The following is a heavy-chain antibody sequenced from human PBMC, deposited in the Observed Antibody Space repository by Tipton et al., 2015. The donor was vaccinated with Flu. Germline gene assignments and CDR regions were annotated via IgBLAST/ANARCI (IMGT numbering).Heavy chain of an antibody. Sequence: TLSLTCTVSGGSISSGGYYWSWIRQHPGKGLEWIGYIYYSGSTYYNPSLKSRVTISVDTSKNQFSLKLSSVTAAGTAVYYCARGGATGEDYFDYWGQGTLVTVSS. D-gene: IGHD5-12*01. CDR1: GGSISSGGYY. CDR2: IYYSGST. V-gene: IGHV4-31*03. CDR3: ARGGATGEDYFDY. J-gene: IGHJ4*02.